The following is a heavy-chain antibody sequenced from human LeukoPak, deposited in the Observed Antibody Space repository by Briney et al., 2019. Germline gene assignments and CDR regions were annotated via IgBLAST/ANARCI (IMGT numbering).Heavy chain of an antibody. V-gene: IGHV1-18*01. D-gene: IGHD3-22*01. CDR1: GYTFNSYG. J-gene: IGHJ4*02. CDR2: ISAYNGHT. CDR3: ARWAPYDSSGYYSETTDY. Sequence: GASVKVSCKASGYTFNSYGISWVRQAPGQGLEWMGWISAYNGHTNYAQKFQGRVTMTTDTSTSTAYMDLRSLRSDDTAVYYCARWAPYDSSGYYSETTDYWGQGTLVTVSS.